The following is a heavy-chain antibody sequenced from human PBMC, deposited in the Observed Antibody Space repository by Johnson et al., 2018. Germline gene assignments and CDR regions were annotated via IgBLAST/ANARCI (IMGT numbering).Heavy chain of an antibody. J-gene: IGHJ4*02. V-gene: IGHV3-11*04. CDR1: GFTFSDYY. Sequence: VQLVESGGGLVKPGGSXRPSCAASGFTFSDYYLSWIRQAPGKGLEWVSYISSSGSTIYYADSGKGRFTISRDKAKNLLYLQMNSLRAEDTGVYYCASGCTTTSCWAYWGQGTLVTVSS. D-gene: IGHD2-2*01. CDR3: ASGCTTTSCWAY. CDR2: ISSSGSTI.